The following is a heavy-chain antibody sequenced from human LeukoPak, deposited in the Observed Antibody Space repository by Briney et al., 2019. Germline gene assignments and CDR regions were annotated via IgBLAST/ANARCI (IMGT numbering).Heavy chain of an antibody. D-gene: IGHD6-6*01. CDR1: GFTFSSYA. J-gene: IGHJ4*02. V-gene: IGHV3-64*01. CDR3: ARDGWVKSSGYFDY. Sequence: PGGSLRLSCAASGFTFSSYAMHWVRQAPGKGLEYVSAISSKGGSTYYANSVKGRFTISRDNSKNTLYLQMGSLRAEDMAVYYCARDGWVKSSGYFDYWGQGTLVSVSS. CDR2: ISSKGGST.